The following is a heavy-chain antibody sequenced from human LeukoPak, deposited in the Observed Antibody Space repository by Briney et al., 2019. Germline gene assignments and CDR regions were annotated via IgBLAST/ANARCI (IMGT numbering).Heavy chain of an antibody. J-gene: IGHJ5*02. V-gene: IGHV5-10-1*01. D-gene: IGHD6-19*01. CDR3: ARLIPADSSGWYNWFDP. CDR1: GSGFTSYW. Sequence: GESLKISCKGSGSGFTSYWISWVRQMPGKGLEWMGRIDPSDSYTNYSPSFQGHVTISADKSISTAYLQWSSLKASDTAMYYCARLIPADSSGWYNWFDPWGQGTLVTVSS. CDR2: IDPSDSYT.